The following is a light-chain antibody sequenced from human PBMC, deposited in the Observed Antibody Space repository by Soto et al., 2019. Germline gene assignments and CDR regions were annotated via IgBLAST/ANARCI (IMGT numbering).Light chain of an antibody. CDR2: DTS. CDR1: QSVTSRY. J-gene: IGKJ1*01. V-gene: IGKV3-20*01. Sequence: EIVLTQSPGTLSLSPGERATLSCRASQSVTSRYLAWYQQKPGQAPRLLIYDTSNRATGIPDRISGSGSGTDFTLTISRLEPEDFAVYFCQHYGISRTFGQGTKVEIK. CDR3: QHYGISRT.